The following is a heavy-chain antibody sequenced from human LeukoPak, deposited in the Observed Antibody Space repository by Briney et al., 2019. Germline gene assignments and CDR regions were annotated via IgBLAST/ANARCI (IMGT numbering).Heavy chain of an antibody. V-gene: IGHV3-21*01. Sequence: PGGSLRLSCAASGFTFSSYSMNWVRQAPGKGLEWVSSISSSSSYIYYADSVKGRFTISRDNAKNSLYLQMNSLRAEDTAVYYCARDQYYCGGDCYSEAFDIWGQGTMVTVSS. J-gene: IGHJ3*02. D-gene: IGHD2-21*01. CDR2: ISSSSSYI. CDR1: GFTFSSYS. CDR3: ARDQYYCGGDCYSEAFDI.